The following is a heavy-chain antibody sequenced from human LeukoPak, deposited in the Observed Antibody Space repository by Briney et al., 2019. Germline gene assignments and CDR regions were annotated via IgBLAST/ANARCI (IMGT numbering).Heavy chain of an antibody. CDR3: ARDKRGRAAAGAFDI. D-gene: IGHD6-13*01. V-gene: IGHV4-30-2*01. CDR1: GGSISSGGYY. CDR2: IYHSGST. J-gene: IGHJ3*02. Sequence: SETLSLTCTVSGGSISSGGYYWSWIRQPPGKGLEWIGYIYHSGSTYYNPSLKSRVTISVDTSKNQFSLKLSSVTAADTAVYYCARDKRGRAAAGAFDIWGQGTMVTVSS.